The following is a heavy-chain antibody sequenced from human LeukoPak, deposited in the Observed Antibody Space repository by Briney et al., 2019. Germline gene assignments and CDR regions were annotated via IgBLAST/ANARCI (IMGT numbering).Heavy chain of an antibody. CDR2: ISSSSSYI. J-gene: IGHJ4*02. V-gene: IGHV3-21*01. CDR1: GFTFSSYN. Sequence: GGSLRLSCAASGFTFSSYNMNWVRQAPGKGLEWVSSISSSSSYIYYADSVKGRFAISRDNAKNSLYLQMNSLRAEDTAVYYCASGCSRSSCFDYWGQGTLVTVSS. D-gene: IGHD6-6*01. CDR3: ASGCSRSSCFDY.